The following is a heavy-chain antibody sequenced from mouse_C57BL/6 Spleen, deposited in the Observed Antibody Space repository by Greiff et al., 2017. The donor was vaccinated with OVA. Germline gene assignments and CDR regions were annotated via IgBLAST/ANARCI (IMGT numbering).Heavy chain of an antibody. V-gene: IGHV1-55*01. J-gene: IGHJ3*01. D-gene: IGHD2-2*01. CDR3: ARWGGNDAWFAY. CDR1: GYTFTSYW. CDR2: IYPGSGST. Sequence: VQLQQPGAELVKPGASVKMSCKASGYTFTSYWITWVKQRPGQGLEWIGDIYPGSGSTNYNEKFKSKATLTVDTSSSTAYMQLSSLTSEDSAVYYCARWGGNDAWFAYWGQGTLVTVSA.